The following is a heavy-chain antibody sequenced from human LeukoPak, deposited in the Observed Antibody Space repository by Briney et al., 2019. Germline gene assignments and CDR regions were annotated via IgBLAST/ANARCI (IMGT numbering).Heavy chain of an antibody. CDR2: INHSGST. CDR1: GGSFSGYY. D-gene: IGHD6-19*01. Sequence: SETLSLTCAVYGGSFSGYYRSWIRQPPGKGLEWIGEINHSGSTNYNPPLKSRVTISVDTSKNQFSLKLSSVTAADTAVYYCASTRRAVAGPKSIDYWGQGTLVTVSS. V-gene: IGHV4-34*01. J-gene: IGHJ4*02. CDR3: ASTRRAVAGPKSIDY.